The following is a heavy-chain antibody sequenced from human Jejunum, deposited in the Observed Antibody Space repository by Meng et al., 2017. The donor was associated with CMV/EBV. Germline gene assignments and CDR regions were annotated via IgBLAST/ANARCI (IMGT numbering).Heavy chain of an antibody. CDR2: IYAGGST. Sequence: EVHLVEAGGGLVPPGGSLRLSCAASGFTVKSNYMGWVRQAPGKGLEWVSDIYAGGSTNYADSVKGRFTISRDNSKNTLYLQMNSLRAEDTAVYYCARDIDHWGQGTLVTVPS. V-gene: IGHV3-66*01. CDR1: GFTVKSNY. J-gene: IGHJ5*02. CDR3: ARDIDH.